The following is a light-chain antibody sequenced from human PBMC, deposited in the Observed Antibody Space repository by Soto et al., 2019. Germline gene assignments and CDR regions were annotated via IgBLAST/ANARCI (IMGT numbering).Light chain of an antibody. CDR2: GAS. CDR1: QSVSSNY. Sequence: EIVLTQSPGTLYLSPGERATLSCRASQSVSSNYLAWYQQKPGQAPRLLIYGASSRATGIPDRFSGSGSGTDFTLTISRLEPEDFAVYHCHQYGSSPLTFGGGTKVEIK. V-gene: IGKV3-20*01. CDR3: HQYGSSPLT. J-gene: IGKJ4*01.